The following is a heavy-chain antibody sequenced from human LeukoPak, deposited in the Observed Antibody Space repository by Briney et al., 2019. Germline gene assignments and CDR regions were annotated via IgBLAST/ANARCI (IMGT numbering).Heavy chain of an antibody. Sequence: SETLSLTCTVSGGSISSYYWSWIRQPPGKGLECIGYMYYSGSANYNPSLKSRVTISVDTSKNQFSLKLSSVTAADTAVYYCARGYYDSSGYYYAFDIWGQGTMVTVSS. J-gene: IGHJ3*02. CDR3: ARGYYDSSGYYYAFDI. D-gene: IGHD3-22*01. V-gene: IGHV4-59*01. CDR2: MYYSGSA. CDR1: GGSISSYY.